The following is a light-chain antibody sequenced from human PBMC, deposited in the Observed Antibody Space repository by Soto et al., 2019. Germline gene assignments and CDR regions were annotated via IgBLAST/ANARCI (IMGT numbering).Light chain of an antibody. CDR1: SSDVGGYNY. Sequence: QSALTQPASVAGSPGQSITIACTGTSSDVGGYNYVSWYQLHPGKAPRLVIYDVSIRPPAVSDRFSGSTSGNTASLTISGLQAEDEADDYCSSYTANRTVVFGGGTKLTV. CDR2: DVS. CDR3: SSYTANRTVV. J-gene: IGLJ3*02. V-gene: IGLV2-14*03.